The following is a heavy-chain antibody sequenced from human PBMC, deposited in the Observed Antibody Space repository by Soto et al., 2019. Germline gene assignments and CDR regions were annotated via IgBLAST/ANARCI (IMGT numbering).Heavy chain of an antibody. CDR1: GFTFSSYA. J-gene: IGHJ3*02. V-gene: IGHV3-23*01. D-gene: IGHD3-3*01. CDR2: ISGSGGST. Sequence: EVQLLESGGGLVQPGGSLRLSCAASGFTFSSYAMSWVRQAPGKGLEWVSAISGSGGSTYYTDSVKGRFTISRDNSKNTLYLQMNSLRAEDTAVYYCAKDLRRTYYDFWSGQDAFDIWGQGTMVTVSS. CDR3: AKDLRRTYYDFWSGQDAFDI.